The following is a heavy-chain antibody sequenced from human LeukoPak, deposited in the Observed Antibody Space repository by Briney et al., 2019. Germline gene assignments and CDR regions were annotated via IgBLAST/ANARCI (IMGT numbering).Heavy chain of an antibody. Sequence: SETLSLTCAVYGGSFSGYYWSWIRQPPGKGLEWIGEINRSGSTNYNPSLKSRVTISVDTSKDQFSLKLSSVTAADTAVYYCARDEGGIAVAGNFDYWGQGTLVTVSS. J-gene: IGHJ4*02. V-gene: IGHV4-34*01. D-gene: IGHD6-19*01. CDR3: ARDEGGIAVAGNFDY. CDR2: INRSGST. CDR1: GGSFSGYY.